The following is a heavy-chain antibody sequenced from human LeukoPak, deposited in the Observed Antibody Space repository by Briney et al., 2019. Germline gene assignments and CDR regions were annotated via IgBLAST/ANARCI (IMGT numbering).Heavy chain of an antibody. V-gene: IGHV4-34*01. Sequence: PSETLSLTCAVHGGSFSGYYWSWIRQPPGKGLEWIGEINHSGSTNYNPSLKSRVTMSVDTSKNQFSLKLSSVTAADTAVYYCARALVTTRWVYYYYMDVWGKGTTVTVSS. J-gene: IGHJ6*03. D-gene: IGHD4-17*01. CDR1: GGSFSGYY. CDR2: INHSGST. CDR3: ARALVTTRWVYYYYMDV.